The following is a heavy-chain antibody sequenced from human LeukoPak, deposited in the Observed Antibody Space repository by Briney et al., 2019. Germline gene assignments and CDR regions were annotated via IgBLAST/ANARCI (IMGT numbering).Heavy chain of an antibody. CDR3: ARGITIFGVVITNDAFDI. Sequence: ASVKVSCKASGYTFTSYAISWVRQAPGQGLEWMGGIIPIFGTANYAQKFQGRVTITADKSTSTAYMELSSLRSEDTAVYYCARGITIFGVVITNDAFDIWGQGTMVTVSS. D-gene: IGHD3-3*01. CDR1: GYTFTSYA. J-gene: IGHJ3*02. CDR2: IIPIFGTA. V-gene: IGHV1-69*06.